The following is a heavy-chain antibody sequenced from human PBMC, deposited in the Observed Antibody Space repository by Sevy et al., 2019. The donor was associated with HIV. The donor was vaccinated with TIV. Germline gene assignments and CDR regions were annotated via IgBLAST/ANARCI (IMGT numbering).Heavy chain of an antibody. CDR2: ISGSGRFT. D-gene: IGHD2-15*01. CDR1: EFTFSSYA. J-gene: IGHJ6*02. Sequence: GGSLRLSCSASEFTFSSYAMSWVRQAPGKGLEWVSSISGSGRFTYYADFVEGRFIISRDNSMNTLSVQMNSLRAEDTAVYYCAKGFCSGATCPRDYYYYGMDVWCQGTTVTVSS. V-gene: IGHV3-23*01. CDR3: AKGFCSGATCPRDYYYYGMDV.